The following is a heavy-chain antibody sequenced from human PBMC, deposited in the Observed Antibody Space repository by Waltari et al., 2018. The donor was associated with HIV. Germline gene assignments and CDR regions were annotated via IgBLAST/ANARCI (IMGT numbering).Heavy chain of an antibody. CDR3: ARVSYGSGGLDY. J-gene: IGHJ4*02. Sequence: QLQPQESGPGLEKPSATLSITCTFSGGSIRRRSHYWGWIRQPPGKGLEWIGSIYYSGSTYYNPSLKSRVTISVDTSKNQFSLKLSSVTAADTAVYYCARVSYGSGGLDYWGQGTLVTVSS. D-gene: IGHD3-10*01. CDR1: GGSIRRRSHY. V-gene: IGHV4-39*07. CDR2: IYYSGST.